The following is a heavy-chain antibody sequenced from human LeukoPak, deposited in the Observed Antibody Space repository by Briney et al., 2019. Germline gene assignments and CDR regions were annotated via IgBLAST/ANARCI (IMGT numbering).Heavy chain of an antibody. CDR1: GFSFSSYS. D-gene: IGHD3-10*01. V-gene: IGHV3-7*01. CDR3: AREANYYGSGSYSY. J-gene: IGHJ4*02. CDR2: IKQDGSEK. Sequence: GGSLRLSCTASGFSFSSYSMNWVRQAPGKGLEWVANIKQDGSEKYYVDSVKGRFTISRDNAKNSLYLQMNSLRAEDTAVYYCAREANYYGSGSYSYWGQGTLVTVSS.